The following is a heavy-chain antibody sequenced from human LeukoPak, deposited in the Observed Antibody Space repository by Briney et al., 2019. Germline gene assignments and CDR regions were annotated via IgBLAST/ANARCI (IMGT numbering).Heavy chain of an antibody. CDR3: ARDSYYYDSSGYYYYFDY. CDR2: ISAYNGNT. CDR1: GYIFTSYG. J-gene: IGHJ4*02. V-gene: IGHV1-18*01. D-gene: IGHD3-22*01. Sequence: ASVKVSCKTSGYIFTSYGISWVRQAPGQGLEWMGWISAYNGNTNYAQKLQGRVTMTTDTSTSTAYMELRSLRSDDTAVYYCARDSYYYDSSGYYYYFDYWGQGTLVTVSS.